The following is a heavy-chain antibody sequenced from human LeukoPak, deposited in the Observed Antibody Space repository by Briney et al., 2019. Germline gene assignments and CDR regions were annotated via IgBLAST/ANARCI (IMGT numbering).Heavy chain of an antibody. D-gene: IGHD4-17*01. J-gene: IGHJ4*02. V-gene: IGHV1-69*13. CDR3: ARDLYGDYPHEGDY. CDR1: GGTFSSYA. CDR2: IIPIFGTA. Sequence: SVKVSCKASGGTFSSYAISWVRQAPGQGLEWMGGIIPIFGTANYAQKFQGRVTITADESTSTAYMELSSLRSEDTAVYYCARDLYGDYPHEGDYWGRGTLVTVSS.